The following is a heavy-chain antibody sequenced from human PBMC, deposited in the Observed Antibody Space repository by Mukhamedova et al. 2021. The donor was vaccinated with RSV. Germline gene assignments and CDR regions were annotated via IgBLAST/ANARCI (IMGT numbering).Heavy chain of an antibody. J-gene: IGHJ4*02. D-gene: IGHD2-21*02. V-gene: IGHV4-59*01. CDR2: IYYSGST. Sequence: WIRQPPGKGLEWIGNIYYSGSTSYNASLKSRVTISVDMSKNQFSLKLTSVTTADTAVYYCARFGGCGGDCYVLDYWGQGTLVTVS. CDR3: ARFGGCGGDCYVLDY.